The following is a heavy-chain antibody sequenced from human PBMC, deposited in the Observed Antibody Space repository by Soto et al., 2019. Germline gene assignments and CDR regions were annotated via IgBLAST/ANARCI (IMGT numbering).Heavy chain of an antibody. Sequence: ASVKVSCKASGGTFSSYAITWVRQAPGQGLEWMGGIIPIFGTANYAQKFQARVTITAYESTSTAYMELSSLRSEDTAVYYCARDSAAAAGFDYWGQGTLVTVSS. CDR1: GGTFSSYA. CDR3: ARDSAAAAGFDY. J-gene: IGHJ4*02. D-gene: IGHD6-13*01. V-gene: IGHV1-69*13. CDR2: IIPIFGTA.